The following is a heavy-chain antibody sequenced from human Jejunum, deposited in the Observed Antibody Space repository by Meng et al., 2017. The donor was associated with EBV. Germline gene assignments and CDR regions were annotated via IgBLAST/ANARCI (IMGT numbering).Heavy chain of an antibody. CDR2: ISNDGNNK. Sequence: QVELVGSGGGVVQPGRSLGLSCAASGFTFSGDAMQWVRQAPGKGLKWVALISNDGNNKYYADSVKGRFTISRDNSKNTLYLQMNSLRVDDTALYYCTREWGADYWGQGTLVTVSS. CDR3: TREWGADY. V-gene: IGHV3-30-3*01. D-gene: IGHD3-16*01. J-gene: IGHJ4*02. CDR1: GFTFSGDA.